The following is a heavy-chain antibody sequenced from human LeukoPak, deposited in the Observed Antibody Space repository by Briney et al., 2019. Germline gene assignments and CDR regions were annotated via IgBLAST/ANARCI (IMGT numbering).Heavy chain of an antibody. J-gene: IGHJ5*02. Sequence: ASVKVSCKASGYTFTSYYMHWVRQAPGQGLEWMGIINPSGGSTSYAQKFQGKVTMTRETSTSTVYMELSSLRSEDTAVYYCAREGRITMVLDPWGQGTLVTVSS. CDR2: INPSGGST. V-gene: IGHV1-46*01. CDR3: AREGRITMVLDP. CDR1: GYTFTSYY. D-gene: IGHD3-10*01.